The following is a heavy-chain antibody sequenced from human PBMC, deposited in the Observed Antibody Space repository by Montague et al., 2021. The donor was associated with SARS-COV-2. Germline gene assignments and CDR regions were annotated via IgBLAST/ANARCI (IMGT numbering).Heavy chain of an antibody. CDR1: GDSMSGSNSY. CDR3: ARLYIQKTLVGASRRRWFDP. Sequence: SETLSLTCSVSGDSMSGSNSYWGWIRQPPGKGLESIGSISYTGSTSYNASLKSRATMSVDTSKNEFSLRLSSVTASDTAVYYCARLYIQKTLVGASRRRWFDPWGQGTLVTVSS. D-gene: IGHD1-26*01. J-gene: IGHJ5*02. CDR2: ISYTGST. V-gene: IGHV4-39*01.